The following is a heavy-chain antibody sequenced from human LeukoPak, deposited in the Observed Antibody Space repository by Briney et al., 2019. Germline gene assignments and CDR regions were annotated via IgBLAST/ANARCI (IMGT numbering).Heavy chain of an antibody. V-gene: IGHV3-7*01. CDR3: ARTTVAKFDL. CDR2: IKQDGSEK. D-gene: IGHD4-23*01. J-gene: IGHJ2*01. CDR1: GFTFSNYW. Sequence: PGGSLRLSCAASGFTFSNYWMSWVRQAPGKGLEWVANIKQDGSEKYYVDSVKGRFTISRDNAEKSLYLQMNSLRAEDTAMYYCARTTVAKFDLWGRGTLVSVSS.